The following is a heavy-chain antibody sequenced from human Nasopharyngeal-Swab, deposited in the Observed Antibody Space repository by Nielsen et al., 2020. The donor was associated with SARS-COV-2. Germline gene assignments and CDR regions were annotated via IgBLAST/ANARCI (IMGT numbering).Heavy chain of an antibody. D-gene: IGHD6-19*01. CDR2: ISGGSANT. CDR3: AKDGGGWYTSGWYYFDS. V-gene: IGHV3-23*01. Sequence: GGSLRLSCAASGFTFSTYAMTWVRQAPGKGLEWVSSISGGSANTYYADFVKGRFTISRDNSKKTLFLQMSSLRVEDTAVYFCAKDGGGWYTSGWYYFDSWGQGTLVTVSS. CDR1: GFTFSTYA. J-gene: IGHJ4*02.